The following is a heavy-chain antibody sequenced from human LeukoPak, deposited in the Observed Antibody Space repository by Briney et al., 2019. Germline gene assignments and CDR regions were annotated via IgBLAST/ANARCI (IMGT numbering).Heavy chain of an antibody. CDR2: IEQDGSMK. CDR3: ARVYSSGWYDD. D-gene: IGHD6-19*01. V-gene: IGHV3-7*05. Sequence: AGSLTLSCAASRFTFSSYWMSWVRQAPGKGLEWVANIEQDGSMKSYVDAMKGRFTISRENDNSSLYLQMNSLRAEDTAVYYCARVYSSGWYDDWGQGTLVTVSS. J-gene: IGHJ4*02. CDR1: RFTFSSYW.